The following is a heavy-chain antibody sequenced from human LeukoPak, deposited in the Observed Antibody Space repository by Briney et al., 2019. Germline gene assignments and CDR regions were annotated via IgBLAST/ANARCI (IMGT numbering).Heavy chain of an antibody. CDR3: ARGLGTATLGGY. D-gene: IGHD1-7*01. V-gene: IGHV3-66*01. CDR1: GFTVSSNY. CDR2: IYSGGST. J-gene: IGHJ4*02. Sequence: GGSLTLSCAASGFTVSSNYMSWLRQAPGKGLEWVSVIYSGGSTYNADSVKGRFSISRGNSKNTLYLQMNSLRAEDTAVYYCARGLGTATLGGYWGQGTLVTVSS.